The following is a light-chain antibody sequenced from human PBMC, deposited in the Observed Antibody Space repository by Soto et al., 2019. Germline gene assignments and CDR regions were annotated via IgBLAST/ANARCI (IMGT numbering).Light chain of an antibody. V-gene: IGLV1-51*01. CDR3: GSWESSLSACV. CDR1: SANIGGNS. Sequence: QSLLTQPPSVSAAPGETVTICCSRSSANIGGNSVSWYQQRPGTATKLLVYDDNKRPPGIPDRFSGSKSVTSATLGITGFQTGDEADYYCGSWESSLSACVLGTGSKVTGL. CDR2: DDN. J-gene: IGLJ1*01.